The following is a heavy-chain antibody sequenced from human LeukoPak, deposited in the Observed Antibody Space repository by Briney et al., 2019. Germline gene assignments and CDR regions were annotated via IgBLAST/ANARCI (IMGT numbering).Heavy chain of an antibody. CDR2: MNPNSGNT. CDR1: GYTFTSYD. J-gene: IGHJ4*02. Sequence: SVKVSCKASGYTFTSYDINWVRQATGQGLEWMGWMNPNSGNTGYAQKFQGRVTMTRNTSISTAYMELSSLRSEDTAVYYCARRGNIAARRGGDYWGQGTLVTVSS. D-gene: IGHD6-6*01. CDR3: ARRGNIAARRGGDY. V-gene: IGHV1-8*01.